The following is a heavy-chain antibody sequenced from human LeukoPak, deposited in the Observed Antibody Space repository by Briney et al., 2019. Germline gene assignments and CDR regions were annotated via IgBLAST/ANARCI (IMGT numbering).Heavy chain of an antibody. CDR3: ARVRNSYGSGSLLDY. J-gene: IGHJ4*02. D-gene: IGHD3-10*01. Sequence: SETLSLTCTVSGDSISSFSYYWGWIRQPPGRGLEWIGTISYSGATYYNPSLKSRVTMLVDTSKNQFSLRLSSVTAADTAVYYCARVRNSYGSGSLLDYWGQGTLVTVSS. CDR1: GDSISSFSYY. CDR2: ISYSGAT. V-gene: IGHV4-39*07.